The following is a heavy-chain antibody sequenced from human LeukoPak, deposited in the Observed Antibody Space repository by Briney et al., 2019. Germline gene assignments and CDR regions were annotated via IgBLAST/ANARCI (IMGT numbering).Heavy chain of an antibody. CDR2: IYYIGST. J-gene: IGHJ4*02. CDR3: ARYYDSTGSFDY. V-gene: IGHV4-61*01. CDR1: GGSVSRSSYY. Sequence: SETLSLTCTVSGGSVSRSSYYWTWIRQPPGKGLEWIGYIYYIGSTNYNPSLRSRLTMSVDTSKNQFSLRLSSVIAADTAVYYCARYYDSTGSFDYWGQGTLVTVSS. D-gene: IGHD3-22*01.